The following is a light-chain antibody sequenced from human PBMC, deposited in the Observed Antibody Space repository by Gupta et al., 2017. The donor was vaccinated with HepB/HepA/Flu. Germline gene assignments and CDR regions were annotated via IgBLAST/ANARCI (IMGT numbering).Light chain of an antibody. CDR2: KMS. V-gene: IGKV2-24*01. CDR1: QSLVHREGSIY. Sequence: VLSQSPLPLLFAIGQPASISCRSSQSLVHREGSIYFNWLHQRPGQPPRLLIYKMSNRFSGVPDRFSGSGAGTDFTLHISRVEAEDVGIYYCMQTSHCPRTFGQGTRVDIK. J-gene: IGKJ1*01. CDR3: MQTSHCPRT.